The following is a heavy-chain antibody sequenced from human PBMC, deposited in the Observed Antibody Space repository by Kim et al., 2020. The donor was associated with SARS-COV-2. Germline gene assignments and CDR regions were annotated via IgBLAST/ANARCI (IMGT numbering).Heavy chain of an antibody. CDR1: GYTFTSYA. J-gene: IGHJ5*02. Sequence: ASVKVYCKASGYTFTSYAMNWVRQAPGQGLEWMGWINTNTGNPTYAQGFTGRFVFSLDTSVSTAYLQISSLKAEDTAVYYCARVGGSGSHNWFDPWGQGTLVTVSS. D-gene: IGHD3-10*01. CDR2: INTNTGNP. CDR3: ARVGGSGSHNWFDP. V-gene: IGHV7-4-1*02.